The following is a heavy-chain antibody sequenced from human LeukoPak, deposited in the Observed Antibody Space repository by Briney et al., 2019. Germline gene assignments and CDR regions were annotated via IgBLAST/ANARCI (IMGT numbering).Heavy chain of an antibody. CDR3: ACSPYYDFWSGFYI. CDR1: GGSISSGGYY. J-gene: IGHJ3*02. CDR2: IYHSGST. Sequence: SETLSLTCTVSGGSISSGGYYWSWIRQPPGKGLEWIGYIYHSGSTYYNPSLKSRVTISVDRSKNQFSLKLSSVTAADTAVYYCACSPYYDFWSGFYIWGQGTIVTVSS. V-gene: IGHV4-30-2*01. D-gene: IGHD3-3*01.